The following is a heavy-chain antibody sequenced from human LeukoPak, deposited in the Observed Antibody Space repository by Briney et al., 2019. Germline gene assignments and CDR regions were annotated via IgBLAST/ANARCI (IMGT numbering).Heavy chain of an antibody. Sequence: SETLSLTCTVSGGSISSYYWSWIRQPPGEGLEWIGYIYYSGSTNYNPSLKSRVTISVDTSKNQFSLKLSSVTAADTAVYYCARAPYSSSWFWVDAFDIWGQGTMVTVSS. CDR2: IYYSGST. D-gene: IGHD6-13*01. CDR1: GGSISSYY. V-gene: IGHV4-59*01. J-gene: IGHJ3*02. CDR3: ARAPYSSSWFWVDAFDI.